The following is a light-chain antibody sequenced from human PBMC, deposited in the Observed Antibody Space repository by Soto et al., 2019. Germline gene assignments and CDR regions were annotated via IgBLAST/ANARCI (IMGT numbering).Light chain of an antibody. CDR2: DVN. V-gene: IGLV2-14*03. Sequence: QSVLTQPASVSGSPGQSITISCNGTSSDVGAYNYVSWYQQHPGKAPKLMIYDVNIRPSGGSIRFSGSKSGNTASLTISGLQPEDEADYYCNSYTTNTTVVFGGGTKLTVL. CDR1: SSDVGAYNY. CDR3: NSYTTNTTVV. J-gene: IGLJ2*01.